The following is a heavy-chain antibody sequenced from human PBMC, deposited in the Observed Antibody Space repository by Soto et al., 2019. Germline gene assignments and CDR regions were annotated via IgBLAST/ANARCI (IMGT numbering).Heavy chain of an antibody. J-gene: IGHJ3*02. CDR1: GFTFSRYA. CDR3: ARVRITMIVFCNSPAAYDI. Sequence: GGSLRLSCAASGFTFSRYAMHWVRQAPGKGLEWVAVISYDGSNKYYADSVKGRFTISRDNSKNTLYLQMNSLRAEDTGVYYCARVRITMIVFCNSPAAYDICGQGTMVTGSS. V-gene: IGHV3-30-3*01. D-gene: IGHD3-22*01. CDR2: ISYDGSNK.